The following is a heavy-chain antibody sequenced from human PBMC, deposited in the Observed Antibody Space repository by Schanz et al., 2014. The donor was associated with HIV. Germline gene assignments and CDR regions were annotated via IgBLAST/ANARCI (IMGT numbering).Heavy chain of an antibody. CDR2: ISSNTNYI. D-gene: IGHD4-17*01. J-gene: IGHJ4*02. Sequence: DVQLVESGGGLVKRGGSLRLSCAASGFTFNNYGVNWVRQAPGKGLEWISSISSNTNYINYADSVKGRFTISRDNAKNSLYLQMNSLRLADTAVYYCARGGLRWHPEWLDYWGQGTLVTVSS. V-gene: IGHV3-21*01. CDR1: GFTFNNYG. CDR3: ARGGLRWHPEWLDY.